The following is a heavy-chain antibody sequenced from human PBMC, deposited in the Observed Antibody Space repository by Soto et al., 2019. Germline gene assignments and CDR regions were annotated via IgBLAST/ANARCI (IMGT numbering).Heavy chain of an antibody. V-gene: IGHV5-51*01. D-gene: IGHD6-19*01. CDR1: GYSFTSYW. J-gene: IGHJ4*02. CDR2: IYPSDSDT. Sequence: GESLKISCKGSGYSFTSYWIGWVRQMPWKGLEWMGIIYPSDSDTRYSASLQGQVTISGDKSMMTAYLYGSSLKASDTAMYCCAITSGAAAVAGQGWGQGTLVTVSS. CDR3: AITSGAAAVAGQG.